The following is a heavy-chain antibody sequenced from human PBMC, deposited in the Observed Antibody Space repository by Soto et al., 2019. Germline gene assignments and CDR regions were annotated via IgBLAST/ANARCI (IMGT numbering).Heavy chain of an antibody. V-gene: IGHV4-4*07. Sequence: PSETLSLTCTVSGGSISSYYWSWIRQPAGKGLEWIGRIYTSGGTNYNPSLKSRVTMSVDTSKNQFSLKLSSVTAADTAVYYCASSPAYSSSWYPQFDPWGQGTLVTVSS. CDR3: ASSPAYSSSWYPQFDP. CDR2: IYTSGGT. CDR1: GGSISSYY. D-gene: IGHD6-13*01. J-gene: IGHJ5*02.